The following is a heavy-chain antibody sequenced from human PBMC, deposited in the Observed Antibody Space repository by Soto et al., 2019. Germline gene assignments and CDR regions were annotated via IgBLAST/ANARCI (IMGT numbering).Heavy chain of an antibody. Sequence: ASVKVSCKASGYTFTSYYIHWVRQAPGQGLEWMGMINPGGGRTSSAQKCQGRVTMTRDTSTSTVYMDLSSLRSEDTAVYYCARDGGWLQNDWYFHLWGRGTLVTVSS. J-gene: IGHJ2*01. V-gene: IGHV1-46*01. CDR2: INPGGGRT. D-gene: IGHD3-16*01. CDR3: ARDGGWLQNDWYFHL. CDR1: GYTFTSYY.